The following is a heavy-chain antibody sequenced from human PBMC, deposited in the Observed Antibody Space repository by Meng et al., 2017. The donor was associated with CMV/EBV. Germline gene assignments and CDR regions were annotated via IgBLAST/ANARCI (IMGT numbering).Heavy chain of an antibody. CDR1: GGSVSSNNYC. J-gene: IGHJ4*02. CDR2: SYKSGGT. D-gene: IGHD1-26*01. V-gene: IGHV4-61*01. CDR3: ARDNLGGSYDY. Sequence: TCTGSGGSVSSNNYCWTWVRQPPGEGLEWIGYSYKSGGTNYNPSLKSRITISADTSKNQFSLKLSSVTAADTAVYYCARDNLGGSYDYWGQGTLVTVSS.